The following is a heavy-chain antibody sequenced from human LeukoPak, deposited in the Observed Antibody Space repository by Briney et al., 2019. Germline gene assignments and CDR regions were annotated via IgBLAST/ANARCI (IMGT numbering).Heavy chain of an antibody. Sequence: PGGSLRLSCAASGFTFSSYSMNWVRQAPGKGLEWVSSISSSSSYIYYADSVKGRFTISRDNAKNSLYLQMNSLRAEDTAVYYWARLTGSYYNYYYYYMDVWGKGTTVTVSS. D-gene: IGHD3-10*01. CDR1: GFTFSSYS. CDR3: ARLTGSYYNYYYYYMDV. V-gene: IGHV3-21*01. J-gene: IGHJ6*03. CDR2: ISSSSSYI.